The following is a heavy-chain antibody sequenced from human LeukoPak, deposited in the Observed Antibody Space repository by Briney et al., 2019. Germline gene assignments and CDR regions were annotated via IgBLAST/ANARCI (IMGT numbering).Heavy chain of an antibody. D-gene: IGHD6-19*01. CDR2: INPNSGGT. J-gene: IGHJ4*02. V-gene: IGHV1-2*02. CDR1: GYTFTGYY. CDR3: ARSALAVAGTDY. Sequence: ASVKVSCKASGYTFTGYYMHWVRQAPGQGLGWMGWINPNSGGTNYAQKFQGRVTMTRGTSISTAYMELSRLRSDDTAVYYCARSALAVAGTDYWGQGTLVTVSS.